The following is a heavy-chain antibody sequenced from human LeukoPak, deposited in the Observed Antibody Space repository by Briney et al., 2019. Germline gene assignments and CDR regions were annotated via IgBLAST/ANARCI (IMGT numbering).Heavy chain of an antibody. V-gene: IGHV3-53*01. D-gene: IGHD6-6*01. J-gene: IGHJ4*02. CDR3: ARGSSRTSSGC. Sequence: GGSLRLSCAASGFTISNNYMSWVRQAPGKGLEWASVIFSGGDTYYADSVKGRFTISRDNSKNTLYLQMNSLRAEDTAVYYCARGSSRTSSGCWGQGTLVTVSS. CDR2: IFSGGDT. CDR1: GFTISNNY.